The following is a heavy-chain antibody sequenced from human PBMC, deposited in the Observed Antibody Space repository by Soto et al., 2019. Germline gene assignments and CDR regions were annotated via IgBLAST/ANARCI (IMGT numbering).Heavy chain of an antibody. J-gene: IGHJ4*02. V-gene: IGHV3-23*01. CDR1: GFTFSSYA. Sequence: PGGSLRLSCAASGFTFSSYAMSWVRQAPGKGLEWVSAISGSGGSTYYADSVKGRFTISRDNSKNTLYLQMNSLRAEDTAVYYCAKGAVNYYDSSGYYAIFDYWGQGTLVTVSS. CDR2: ISGSGGST. D-gene: IGHD3-22*01. CDR3: AKGAVNYYDSSGYYAIFDY.